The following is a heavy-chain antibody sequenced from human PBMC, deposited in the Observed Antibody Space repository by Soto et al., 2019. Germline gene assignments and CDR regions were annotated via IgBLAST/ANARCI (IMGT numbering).Heavy chain of an antibody. CDR1: GGSISSSSYY. D-gene: IGHD3-22*01. CDR2: IYYSGST. V-gene: IGHV4-39*01. J-gene: IGHJ6*02. CDR3: VGLLRGYYYYGMDV. Sequence: NPSETLSLTCTVSGGSISSSSYYWGWIRQPPGKGLEWIGSIYYSGSTYYNPSLKSRVTISVDTSKNQFSLKLSSVTAADTAVYYCVGLLRGYYYYGMDVWGQGTTVTVSS.